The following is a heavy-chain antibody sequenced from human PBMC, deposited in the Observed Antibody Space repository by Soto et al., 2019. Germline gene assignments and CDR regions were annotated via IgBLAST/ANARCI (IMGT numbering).Heavy chain of an antibody. D-gene: IGHD3-10*01. J-gene: IGHJ4*02. V-gene: IGHV4-31*03. CDR3: ARVDVGTMVRGVIWGYFDS. Sequence: QVQLQESGPGLVKPSQTLSLTCTVSGGSISSGGYYWSLIRQHPGKGLEWVWYIYYSGSTYYNPSLKSRVTISVDTSKNQFSLKLSSVTAADTAVYYCARVDVGTMVRGVIWGYFDSWGQETLVTVSS. CDR2: IYYSGST. CDR1: GGSISSGGYY.